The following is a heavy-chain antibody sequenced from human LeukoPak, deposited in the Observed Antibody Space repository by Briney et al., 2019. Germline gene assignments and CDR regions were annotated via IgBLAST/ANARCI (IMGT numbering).Heavy chain of an antibody. CDR2: INPSGGST. Sequence: ASVKVSCKASGGTFSSYAISWVRQAPGQGLEWMGIINPSGGSTSYAQKFQGRVTMTRDTSTSTVYMELSSLRSEDTAVYYCARGLEDIVATVPSYWGQGTLVTVSS. D-gene: IGHD5-12*01. CDR3: ARGLEDIVATVPSY. V-gene: IGHV1-46*01. J-gene: IGHJ4*02. CDR1: GGTFSSYA.